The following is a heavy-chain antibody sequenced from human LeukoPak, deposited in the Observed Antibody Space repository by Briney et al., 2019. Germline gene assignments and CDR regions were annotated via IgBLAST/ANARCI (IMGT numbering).Heavy chain of an antibody. V-gene: IGHV4-39*01. J-gene: IGHJ4*02. CDR3: ARHPSGYYEN. Sequence: SETLSLTCTVSGGSISSGDYYWAWIRQPPGKGLEWVASVYYSGSTYYSPSLKSRVTISRDTTKNQFSLRLSSVTAADTAIYFCARHPSGYYENWGQGTLVNVSS. D-gene: IGHD5-12*01. CDR2: VYYSGST. CDR1: GGSISSGDYY.